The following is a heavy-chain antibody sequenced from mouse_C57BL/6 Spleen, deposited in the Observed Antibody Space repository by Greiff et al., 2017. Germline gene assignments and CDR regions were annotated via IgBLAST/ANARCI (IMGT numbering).Heavy chain of an antibody. CDR2: ISDGGSYT. CDR1: GFTFSSYA. D-gene: IGHD2-4*01. J-gene: IGHJ3*01. V-gene: IGHV5-4*03. Sequence: EVKLVESGGGLVKPGGSLKLSCAASGFTFSSYAMSWVRQTPEKRLEWVATISDGGSYTYYPDNVKGRFTISRDNAKKTLYLQMSSLRSEDTALYYCARQDYDGAWFAYWGQGTLVTVSA. CDR3: ARQDYDGAWFAY.